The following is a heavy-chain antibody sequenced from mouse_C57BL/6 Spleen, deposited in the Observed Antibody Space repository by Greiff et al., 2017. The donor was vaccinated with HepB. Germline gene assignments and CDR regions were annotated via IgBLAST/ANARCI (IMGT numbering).Heavy chain of an antibody. CDR1: GFTFSNYW. CDR2: IRLKSDNYAT. D-gene: IGHD2-3*01. V-gene: IGHV6-3*01. CDR3: TGGGRWYYFDY. Sequence: EVKLQESGGGLVQPGGSMKLSCVASGFTFSNYWMNWVRQSPEKGLEWVAQIRLKSDNYATHYAESVKGRFTISRDDSKSSVYLQMNNLRAEDTGIYYCTGGGRWYYFDYWGQGTTLTVSS. J-gene: IGHJ2*01.